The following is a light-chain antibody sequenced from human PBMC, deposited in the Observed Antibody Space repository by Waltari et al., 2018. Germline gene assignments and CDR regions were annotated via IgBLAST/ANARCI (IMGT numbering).Light chain of an antibody. CDR2: ITS. V-gene: IGKV1-8*01. CDR1: QGVSHH. CDR3: LQYDSYPWT. Sequence: AIRITQSPSSISASTGDRVPITCRASQGVSHHLAWYQQKPGKAPKLLIYITSTLQSGVPSRFSGSGSGTDFTLTIDGLQSEDFATYYCLQYDSYPWTFGQGTKVEIK. J-gene: IGKJ1*01.